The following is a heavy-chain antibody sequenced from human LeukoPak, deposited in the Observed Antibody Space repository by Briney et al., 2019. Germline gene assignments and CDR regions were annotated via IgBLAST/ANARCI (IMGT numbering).Heavy chain of an antibody. CDR1: GGSISSSSYY. CDR2: IYYSGST. D-gene: IGHD6-13*01. V-gene: IGHV4-39*01. Sequence: SETLSLTCTVSGGSISSSSYYWGWIRQPPGKGLEWIGSIYYSGSTYYNPSLKSRVTISVDTSKNQFSLKLSSVTAADTAVYYCALVEGQQLVINHWGQGTLVTVSS. J-gene: IGHJ5*02. CDR3: ALVEGQQLVINH.